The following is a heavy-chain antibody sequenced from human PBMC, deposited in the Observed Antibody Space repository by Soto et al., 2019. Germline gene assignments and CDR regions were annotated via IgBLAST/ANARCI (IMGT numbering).Heavy chain of an antibody. CDR3: EKDHRSRWYYFDY. CDR2: ISYDGSHK. CDR1: GFTFSSYG. J-gene: IGHJ4*02. D-gene: IGHD6-13*01. Sequence: GGSLRLSCAASGFTFSSYGMHWVRQAPGKGLEWVAVISYDGSHKYYADSVKGRFTISRDNSKNTLYLKMNSLRAADTAVYYCEKDHRSRWYYFDYWGQGNLVTVSS. V-gene: IGHV3-30*18.